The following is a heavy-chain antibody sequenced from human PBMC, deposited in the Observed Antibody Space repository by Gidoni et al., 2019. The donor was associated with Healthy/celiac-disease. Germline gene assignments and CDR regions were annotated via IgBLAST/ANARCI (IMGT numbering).Heavy chain of an antibody. CDR2: IYYSGST. CDR3: ARRAWWVGWFDP. CDR1: GGSLSSSSSY. Sequence: GGSLSSSSSYWGWLRQPTGKGLEWIGSIYYSGSTYYNPSLKSRVTISVDTSKNQFSLKLSSRTAADTAVYYCARRAWWVGWFDPWGQGTLVTVSS. J-gene: IGHJ5*02. D-gene: IGHD2-15*01. V-gene: IGHV4-39*01.